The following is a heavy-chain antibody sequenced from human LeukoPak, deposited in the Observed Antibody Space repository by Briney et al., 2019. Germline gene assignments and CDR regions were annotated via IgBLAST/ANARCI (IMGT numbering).Heavy chain of an antibody. CDR2: IYPGDSDT. V-gene: IGHV5-51*01. J-gene: IGHJ4*02. Sequence: GESLKISCKGSGYSFTSYWIGWVRQMPGKGLEWMGIIYPGDSDTRYSPSFQGQVTISADKSISTAYLQWSSLKASDTAMYYCARRGPIWFGESSRGGFDYWGQGTLVSVSS. CDR1: GYSFTSYW. CDR3: ARRGPIWFGESSRGGFDY. D-gene: IGHD3-10*01.